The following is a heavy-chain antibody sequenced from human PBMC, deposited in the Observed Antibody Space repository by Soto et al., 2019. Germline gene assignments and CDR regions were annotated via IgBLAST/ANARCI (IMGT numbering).Heavy chain of an antibody. D-gene: IGHD4-4*01. V-gene: IGHV3-30*03. CDR2: ISYDGSNK. Sequence: QVQLVESGGGVVQPGRSLRLSCAASGFTFSSYGMHWVRQAPGKGLEWVAVISYDGSNKYYADSVKGRFTISRDNSENTLYLQMNSLRAEDTAVYYCATCRDGYSFDYWGQGTLGTVSS. J-gene: IGHJ4*02. CDR1: GFTFSSYG. CDR3: ATCRDGYSFDY.